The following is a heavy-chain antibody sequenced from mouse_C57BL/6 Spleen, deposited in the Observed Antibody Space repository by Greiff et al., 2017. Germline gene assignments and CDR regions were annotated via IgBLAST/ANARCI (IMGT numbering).Heavy chain of an antibody. CDR3: AREDWDGGYYFDY. V-gene: IGHV5-17*01. Sequence: DVKLVESGGGLVKPGGSLKLSCAASGFTFSDYGMHWVRQAPEKGLEWVAYISSGSSTIYYADTVKGRFTISRDNAKNTLFLQMTSLRSEDTAMYYCAREDWDGGYYFDYWGQGTTLTVSS. CDR2: ISSGSSTI. J-gene: IGHJ2*01. CDR1: GFTFSDYG. D-gene: IGHD4-1*01.